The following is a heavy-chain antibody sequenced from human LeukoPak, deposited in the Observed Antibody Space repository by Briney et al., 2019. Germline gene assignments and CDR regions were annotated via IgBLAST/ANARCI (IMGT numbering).Heavy chain of an antibody. D-gene: IGHD2/OR15-2a*01. CDR2: ISSSSSYI. J-gene: IGHJ5*02. Sequence: GGSLRLSCAASGFTFSSYSMNWVPPAPGEGLGCVSSISSSSSYIYYADSVKGRFTISRDNTKNSLYLQMKSLRAEDTAVYYCARGKTSQNIVTRKTYSWFDPWGQGTLVTVSS. V-gene: IGHV3-21*01. CDR1: GFTFSSYS. CDR3: ARGKTSQNIVTRKTYSWFDP.